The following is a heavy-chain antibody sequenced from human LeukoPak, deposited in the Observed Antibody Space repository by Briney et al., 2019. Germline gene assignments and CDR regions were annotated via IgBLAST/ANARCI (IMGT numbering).Heavy chain of an antibody. Sequence: ASVKVSCKASGYTFTGYYMHWVRQAPGQGLEWMGWINPNSGGTNCAQKFQGRVTMTRDTSISTAYMELSRLRSDDTAVYYCARDLRSGWYGSTVDYWGQGTLVTVSS. CDR1: GYTFTGYY. CDR3: ARDLRSGWYGSTVDY. V-gene: IGHV1-2*02. J-gene: IGHJ4*02. CDR2: INPNSGGT. D-gene: IGHD6-19*01.